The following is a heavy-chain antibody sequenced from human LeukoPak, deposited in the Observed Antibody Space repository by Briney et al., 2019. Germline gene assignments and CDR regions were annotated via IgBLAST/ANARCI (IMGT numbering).Heavy chain of an antibody. J-gene: IGHJ4*02. Sequence: GGSLRLSCAASGFTFSNAWMSWVRQAPGKGLEWVGRINSRSDGGTTDYAAPVKDRFTITRDDSKHTLYLQKNSLQPEDRAVYYYTTLPGYDSSGYYYSMWGQGTLVTVSS. CDR1: GFTFSNAW. V-gene: IGHV3-15*01. D-gene: IGHD3-22*01. CDR2: INSRSDGGTT. CDR3: TTLPGYDSSGYYYSM.